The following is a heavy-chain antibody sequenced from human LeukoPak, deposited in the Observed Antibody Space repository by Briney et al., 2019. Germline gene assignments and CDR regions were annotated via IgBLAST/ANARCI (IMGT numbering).Heavy chain of an antibody. Sequence: ASVKISCKVSGYTFTDYYMHWVQQAPGKGLEWMGLVDPEDGETIYAEKFQGRVTKTADTSTDTAYMELSSLRSEDTAVYYCATGGYCSSTSCRGNFDYWGQGTLVTVSS. CDR1: GYTFTDYY. D-gene: IGHD2-2*01. J-gene: IGHJ4*02. CDR2: VDPEDGET. CDR3: ATGGYCSSTSCRGNFDY. V-gene: IGHV1-69-2*01.